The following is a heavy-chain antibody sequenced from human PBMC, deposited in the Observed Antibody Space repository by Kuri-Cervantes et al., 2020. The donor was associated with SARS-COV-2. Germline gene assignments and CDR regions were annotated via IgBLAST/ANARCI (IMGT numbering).Heavy chain of an antibody. CDR1: GESFSGYY. Sequence: SQTLSLTCAVYGESFSGYYWSWIRQPPGKGLEWIGEINHSGSTNYNPSLKSRVTISVDTSKNQFSLKLSSVTAADTAVYYCARVRFSSGYHYYYGMDVWGQGTTVNVSS. V-gene: IGHV4-34*01. CDR2: INHSGST. J-gene: IGHJ6*02. CDR3: ARVRFSSGYHYYYGMDV. D-gene: IGHD3-22*01.